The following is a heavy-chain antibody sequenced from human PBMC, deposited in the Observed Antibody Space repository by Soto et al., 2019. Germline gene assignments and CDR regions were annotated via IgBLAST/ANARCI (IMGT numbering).Heavy chain of an antibody. D-gene: IGHD3-10*01. V-gene: IGHV3-33*01. CDR3: ARVQGKWYGSGSYQGMDV. CDR2: IWYDGSNE. CDR1: GFSFRNYG. J-gene: IGHJ6*01. Sequence: QVQLVESGGGVVQPGRSLRLSCAASGFSFRNYGMHWVRQAPGKGLEWAAVIWYDGSNEYYADSVKGRFTISRDNSKNTLYLQMNSLRAEDTAIYYCARVQGKWYGSGSYQGMDVWGQGTTVTVSS.